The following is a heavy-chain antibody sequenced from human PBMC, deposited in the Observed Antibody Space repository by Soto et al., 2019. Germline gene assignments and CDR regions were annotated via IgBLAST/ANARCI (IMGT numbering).Heavy chain of an antibody. J-gene: IGHJ6*02. Sequence: PGRSLILSCAASGFTFSNAWISWVRQAPGKGLEWVLRIKSKTDGGTTDYAAPVKGRFTISRDDSKNKLYLQMNSLKTEDTAVYYCTTELGYCSGGSCKNYYYYYGMDVWGQGSTVTVSS. D-gene: IGHD2-15*01. V-gene: IGHV3-15*01. CDR3: TTELGYCSGGSCKNYYYYYGMDV. CDR2: IKSKTDGGTT. CDR1: GFTFSNAW.